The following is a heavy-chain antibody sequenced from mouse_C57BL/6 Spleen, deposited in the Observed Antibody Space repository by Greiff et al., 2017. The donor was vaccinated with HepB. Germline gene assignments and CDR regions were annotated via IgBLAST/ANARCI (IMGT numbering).Heavy chain of an antibody. V-gene: IGHV5-6*01. J-gene: IGHJ3*01. Sequence: EVKLVESGGDLVKPGGSLKLSCAASGFTFSSYGMSWVRQTPDKRLEWVATISSGGSYTYYPDSVKGRFTISRDNAKNTLYLQMSSLKSEDTAMYYCARHHNYGSSSWFAYWGQGTLVTVSA. CDR2: ISSGGSYT. D-gene: IGHD1-1*01. CDR1: GFTFSSYG. CDR3: ARHHNYGSSSWFAY.